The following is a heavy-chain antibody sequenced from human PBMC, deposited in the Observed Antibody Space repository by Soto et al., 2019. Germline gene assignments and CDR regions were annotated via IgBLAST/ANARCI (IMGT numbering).Heavy chain of an antibody. J-gene: IGHJ6*02. CDR3: ARGSRVKIPAATGRDYYYHGLDV. D-gene: IGHD1-26*01. CDR2: INHRGSA. V-gene: IGHV4-34*01. Sequence: SETLSLTCAVYGGSFRGYYWSWIRQPPGKGLEWIGEINHRGSANYNPSVKSRVTISVDTSKNQFTLKLNSVTAADTAMYYCARGSRVKIPAATGRDYYYHGLDVWAQGTAVTVSS. CDR1: GGSFRGYY.